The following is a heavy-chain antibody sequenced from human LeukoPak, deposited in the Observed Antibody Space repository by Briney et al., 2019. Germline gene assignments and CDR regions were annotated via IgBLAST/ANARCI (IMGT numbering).Heavy chain of an antibody. J-gene: IGHJ6*03. CDR3: ARHIGGGIEDMDV. Sequence: SETLSLTCTVSGGSIGTYYWSWIRQSPGKGLEWIGYIYVTGTRYYHSLHRRGTITVDRSRNQFFLKMSSVTAADTAVYYCARHIGGGIEDMDVWGKGTKVIVSS. CDR2: IYVTGT. D-gene: IGHD3-16*02. CDR1: GGSIGTYY. V-gene: IGHV4-59*08.